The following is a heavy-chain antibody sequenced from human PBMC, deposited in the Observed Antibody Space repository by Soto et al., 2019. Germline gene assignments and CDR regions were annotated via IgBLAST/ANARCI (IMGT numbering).Heavy chain of an antibody. CDR1: GDSVFSSTAA. D-gene: IGHD6-19*01. J-gene: IGHJ3*02. Sequence: SQTLSLTCAISGDSVFSSTAAWNWIRQSPSRGLEWLGRTYYRANWYTGYGISVKSRITIDPDISMHHFSLQLTSVTPADTAGYXCARDRSGSGWFNDFDIWGHGTMVTVSS. CDR3: ARDRSGSGWFNDFDI. CDR2: TYYRANWYT. V-gene: IGHV6-1*01.